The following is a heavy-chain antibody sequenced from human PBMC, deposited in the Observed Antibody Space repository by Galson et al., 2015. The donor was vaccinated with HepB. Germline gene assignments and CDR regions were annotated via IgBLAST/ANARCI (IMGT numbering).Heavy chain of an antibody. CDR3: ARDPGGGGYDLDY. Sequence: LRLSCAVSGFTVNRYWMHWVRQAPGKGLVWVARINSDGSGTAYADFVRGRFTISRDNARKRLYLQMNGLKVEDTAVYYCARDPGGGGYDLDYWGQGTQVGVSS. D-gene: IGHD5-12*01. CDR1: GFTVNRYW. CDR2: INSDGSGT. V-gene: IGHV3-74*01. J-gene: IGHJ4*02.